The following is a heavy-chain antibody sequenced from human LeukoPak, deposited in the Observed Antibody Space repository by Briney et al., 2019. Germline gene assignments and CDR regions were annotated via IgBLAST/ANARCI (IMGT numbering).Heavy chain of an antibody. D-gene: IGHD6-13*01. CDR1: WDIVSRDTDA. CDR2: TYYRCNWYN. V-gene: IGHV6-1*01. J-gene: IGHJ4*02. Sequence: SQALSLTCSISWDIVSRDTDAWNWVKQSPTRGLEGLGRTYYRCNWYNEYPVSVKSRITINPDKYTHHFTMQPHSATPGDTSLYYCARDRGGSSWYYFDNCGQGSLVTVSS. CDR3: ARDRGGSSWYYFDN.